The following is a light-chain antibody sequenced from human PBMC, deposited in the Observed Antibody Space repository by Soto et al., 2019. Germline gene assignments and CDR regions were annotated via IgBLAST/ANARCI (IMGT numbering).Light chain of an antibody. CDR3: SSYAGRNNLI. CDR1: SSDIGAYNY. CDR2: EVT. J-gene: IGLJ2*01. Sequence: QSALTQPPSASGSPGQSVTISCTGTSSDIGAYNYVSWYQQHPGKAPKLMIYEVTKRTSGVPDRFSGSKSGNTASLTVSGLQAEDEAEYYCSSYAGRNNLIFGGGTKLTIL. V-gene: IGLV2-8*01.